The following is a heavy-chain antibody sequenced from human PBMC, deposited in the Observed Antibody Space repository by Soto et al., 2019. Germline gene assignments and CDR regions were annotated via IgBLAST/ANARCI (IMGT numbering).Heavy chain of an antibody. V-gene: IGHV4-59*08. CDR2: IYYSGST. CDR3: ARQILPNYFDY. Sequence: SETLSLTCTVSGGSISSYYWSWIRQPPGKGLEWIGYIYYSGSTNYNPSLKSRVTISVDTSKNQFSLKLSSVTAADTAVYYCARQILPNYFDYWGQGTLVTVSS. D-gene: IGHD2-21*02. CDR1: GGSISSYY. J-gene: IGHJ4*02.